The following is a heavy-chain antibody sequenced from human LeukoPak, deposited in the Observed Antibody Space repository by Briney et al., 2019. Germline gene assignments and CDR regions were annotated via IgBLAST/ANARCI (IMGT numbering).Heavy chain of an antibody. CDR1: GFTFSSYW. CDR2: INSDGSST. CDR3: ARDFGSGWSRGVDY. V-gene: IGHV3-74*01. J-gene: IGHJ4*02. D-gene: IGHD6-19*01. Sequence: QPGGSLRLSCAASGFTFSSYWMHWVRQAPGKGLVWVSRINSDGSSTSYADSAKGRFTISRDNSKNTLYLQMNSLRAEDTAVYYCARDFGSGWSRGVDYWGQGTLVTVSS.